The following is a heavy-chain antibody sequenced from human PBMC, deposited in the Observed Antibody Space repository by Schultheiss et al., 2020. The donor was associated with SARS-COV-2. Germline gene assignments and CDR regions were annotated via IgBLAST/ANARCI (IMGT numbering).Heavy chain of an antibody. CDR2: ISYDGSNK. J-gene: IGHJ6*02. Sequence: GGSLRLSCAASGFTFSSYWMSWVRQAPGKGLEWVAVISYDGSNKYYADSVKGRFTISRDNAKNTLYLQMNSLRAEDTAVYYCAREAQEAYGMDVWGQGSTVTVSS. CDR1: GFTFSSYW. V-gene: IGHV3-30-3*01. CDR3: AREAQEAYGMDV.